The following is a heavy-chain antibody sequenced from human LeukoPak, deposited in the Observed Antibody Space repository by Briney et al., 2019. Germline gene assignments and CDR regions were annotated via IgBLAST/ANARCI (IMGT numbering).Heavy chain of an antibody. D-gene: IGHD3-16*01. V-gene: IGHV3-74*01. CDR3: ARGENTYIDY. J-gene: IGHJ4*02. CDR1: GFTFGDYT. CDR2: ISSEGSST. Sequence: GGSLRLSCTASGFTFGDYTVTWFRQAPGKGLVWVSRISSEGSSTTYADSVKGRFTISRDNAKDTLYLQMNSLRAEDTAVYYCARGENTYIDYWGQGTLVTVSS.